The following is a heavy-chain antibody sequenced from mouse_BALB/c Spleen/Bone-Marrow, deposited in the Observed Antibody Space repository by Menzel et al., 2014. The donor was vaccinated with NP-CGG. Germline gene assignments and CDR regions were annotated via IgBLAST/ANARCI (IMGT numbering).Heavy chain of an antibody. CDR2: ISTFSGNT. V-gene: IGHV1S137*01. CDR1: GYTFTDYA. D-gene: IGHD2-14*01. CDR3: ARGDYRYDETMDY. J-gene: IGHJ4*01. Sequence: VQLQQSGPELVRPGVSVKISCKGSGYTFTDYAMHWVKRSHAKSLEWIGLISTFSGNTNYNQKFKGKATMTVDKSSSTAYMELARLTSEDSAIYYCARGDYRYDETMDYWCQGTSVTVSS.